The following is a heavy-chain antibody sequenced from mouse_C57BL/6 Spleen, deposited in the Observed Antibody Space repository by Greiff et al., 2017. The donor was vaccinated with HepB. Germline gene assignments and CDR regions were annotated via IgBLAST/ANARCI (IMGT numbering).Heavy chain of an antibody. Sequence: VQLQQPGAELVMPGASVKLSCKASGYTFTSYWMHWVKQRPGQGLEWIGEIDPSDSYTNYNQKFKGKSTLTVDKSSSTAYMQLSSLTSEDSAVYYCARVGTAQAFDYWGQGTTLTVSS. CDR2: IDPSDSYT. D-gene: IGHD3-2*02. CDR1: GYTFTSYW. J-gene: IGHJ2*01. V-gene: IGHV1-69*01. CDR3: ARVGTAQAFDY.